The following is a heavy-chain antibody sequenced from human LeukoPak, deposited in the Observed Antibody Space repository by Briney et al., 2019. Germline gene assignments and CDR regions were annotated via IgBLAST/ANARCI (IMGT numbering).Heavy chain of an antibody. CDR2: IYTSGST. CDR3: ARESEEVLKYYYYYMDV. V-gene: IGHV4-4*07. CDR1: GGSFSGYY. J-gene: IGHJ6*03. Sequence: PSETLSLTCAVYGGSFSGYYWSWIRQPAGKGLEWIGRIYTSGSTNYNPSLKSRVTMSVDTSKNQFSLKLSSVTAADTAVYYCARESEEVLKYYYYYMDVWGKGTTVTISS.